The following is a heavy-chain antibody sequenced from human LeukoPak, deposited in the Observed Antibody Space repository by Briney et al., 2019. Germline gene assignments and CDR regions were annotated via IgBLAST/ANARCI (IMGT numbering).Heavy chain of an antibody. D-gene: IGHD3-10*01. CDR1: GGSFSGYY. V-gene: IGHV4-34*01. CDR2: INHSGST. CDR3: ARARNWYGSGSYYKASGWFDP. Sequence: PSETLSLTCAVYGGSFSGYYWSWIRQPPGKGLEWIGEINHSGSTNYNPSLKSRVTISVDTSKNQFSLKLSSVTAADTAVYYCARARNWYGSGSYYKASGWFDPWGQGTLVTVPS. J-gene: IGHJ5*02.